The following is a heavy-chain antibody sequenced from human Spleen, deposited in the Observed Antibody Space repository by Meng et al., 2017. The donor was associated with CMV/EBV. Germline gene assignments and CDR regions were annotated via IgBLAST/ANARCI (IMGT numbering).Heavy chain of an antibody. J-gene: IGHJ6*02. CDR2: ISWDGGST. Sequence: GESLKISCAASGFTFDDYTMHWVRQAPGKGLEWVSLISWDGGSTYYADSVKGRFTISRDKSKNTVYLQTSSLRVDDTAVYYCVKGCSSTDCSIGDGMDVWGQGTTVTVSS. CDR1: GFTFDDYT. V-gene: IGHV3-43*01. CDR3: VKGCSSTDCSIGDGMDV. D-gene: IGHD2-2*01.